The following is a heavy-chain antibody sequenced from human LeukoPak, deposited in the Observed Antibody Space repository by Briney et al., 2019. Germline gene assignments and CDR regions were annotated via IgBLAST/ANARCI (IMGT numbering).Heavy chain of an antibody. Sequence: TSETLSLTCAVYGGSFSGYYWSWIRQPPGKGLEWIGEINHSGSTNYNPSLKSRVTISVDTSKNQFSLKLSSVTAADTAVYYCARGPHTGVNYYDSSGYYYWGQGTLGTVS. V-gene: IGHV4-34*01. CDR2: INHSGST. CDR1: GGSFSGYY. CDR3: ARGPHTGVNYYDSSGYYY. J-gene: IGHJ4*02. D-gene: IGHD3-22*01.